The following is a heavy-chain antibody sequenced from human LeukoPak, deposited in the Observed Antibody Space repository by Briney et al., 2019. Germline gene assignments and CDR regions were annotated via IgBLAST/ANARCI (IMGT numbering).Heavy chain of an antibody. CDR2: IYYSGST. CDR3: ARGWWLFDY. D-gene: IGHD2-15*01. J-gene: IGHJ4*02. CDR1: GGSISSYY. V-gene: IGHV4-59*01. Sequence: SETLSLTCTVSGGSISSYYWSWIRQPPGKGLEWIGYIYYSGSTNYNPSLKSRVTISVDTSKNQFSLKLSSVTAADTAVYYCARGWWLFDYWGQGTLVTVSS.